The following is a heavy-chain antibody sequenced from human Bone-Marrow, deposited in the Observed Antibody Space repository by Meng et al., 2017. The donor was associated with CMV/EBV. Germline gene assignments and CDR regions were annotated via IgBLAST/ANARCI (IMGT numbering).Heavy chain of an antibody. CDR1: GYTLTELS. CDR2: FDPEDSET. D-gene: IGHD6-6*01. V-gene: IGHV1-24*01. CDR3: ATGIAAPYGMDV. Sequence: ASVKVSCKVSGYTLTELSMHWVRQAPGKGLEWMGGFDPEDSETIYAQKFQGRVTMTEDTSTDTAYMELSSLRSEDTAVYYCATGIAAPYGMDVWGQGTTVSLL. J-gene: IGHJ6*02.